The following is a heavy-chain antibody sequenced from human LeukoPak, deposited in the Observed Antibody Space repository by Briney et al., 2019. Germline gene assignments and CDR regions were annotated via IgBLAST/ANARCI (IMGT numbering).Heavy chain of an antibody. Sequence: ASLKVSSTASGYTFTVYYMHWVRQAPGQGLEWMGWINPNSGGTNYAQKFQGRGTMTRGPCISTAYMELSRRRSDVTAVYYCARDIKAGDNWFDPWGQGTLVTVSS. J-gene: IGHJ5*02. CDR3: ARDIKAGDNWFDP. V-gene: IGHV1-2*02. CDR1: GYTFTVYY. CDR2: INPNSGGT. D-gene: IGHD6-19*01.